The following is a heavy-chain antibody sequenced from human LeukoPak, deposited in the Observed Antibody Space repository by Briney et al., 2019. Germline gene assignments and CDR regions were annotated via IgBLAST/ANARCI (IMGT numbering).Heavy chain of an antibody. D-gene: IGHD2-2*01. V-gene: IGHV3-30*03. CDR2: ISYDGSNK. CDR1: GFTFSSYG. J-gene: IGHJ6*02. CDR3: ARVRRVPAGSHYYYGMDV. Sequence: GRSLRLSCAASGFTFSSYGMHWVRQAPGKGLEWVAVISYDGSNKYYADSVKGRFTISRDNSKNTLYLQMNSLRAEDTAVYYCARVRRVPAGSHYYYGMDVWGQGTTVTVSS.